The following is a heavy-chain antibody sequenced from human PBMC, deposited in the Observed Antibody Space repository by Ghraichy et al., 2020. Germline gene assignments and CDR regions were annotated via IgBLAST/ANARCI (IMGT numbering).Heavy chain of an antibody. Sequence: GGSLRLSCAASGFTFSSYAMSWVRQAPGKGLEWVSAISGSGGSTYYADSVKGRFTISRDNSKNTLYLQMNSLRAEDTAVYYCAKDPHGDYASGWFDPWGQGTLVTVSS. D-gene: IGHD4-17*01. V-gene: IGHV3-23*01. CDR1: GFTFSSYA. CDR3: AKDPHGDYASGWFDP. J-gene: IGHJ5*02. CDR2: ISGSGGST.